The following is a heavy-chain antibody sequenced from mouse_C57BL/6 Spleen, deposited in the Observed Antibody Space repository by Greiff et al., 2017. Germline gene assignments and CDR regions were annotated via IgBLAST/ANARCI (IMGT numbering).Heavy chain of an antibody. CDR2: ISYDGSN. Sequence: VQLQQSGPGLVKPSQSLSLTCSVTGYSITSGYYWNWIRQFPGNKLEWMGYISYDGSNNYNPSLKNRISITRDTSKNQFFLMLNSVTTEDTSTYYCSRFPDYYGSSYQFAYWGQGTLVTVSA. D-gene: IGHD1-1*01. CDR3: SRFPDYYGSSYQFAY. J-gene: IGHJ3*01. V-gene: IGHV3-6*01. CDR1: GYSITSGYY.